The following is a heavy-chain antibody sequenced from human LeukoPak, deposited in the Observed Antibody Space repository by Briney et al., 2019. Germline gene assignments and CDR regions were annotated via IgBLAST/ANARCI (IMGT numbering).Heavy chain of an antibody. CDR3: ARDYRCSSTSCKDRTFDY. J-gene: IGHJ4*02. D-gene: IGHD2-2*01. CDR1: GFIFNDYY. CDR2: ISSSGSII. Sequence: GGSLRLSCAASGFIFNDYYMSWIRQAPGKGLEWVSYISSSGSIIYYADSVKGRFTISRDNAKNTLCLQMNSLRVEDTAVYYCARDYRCSSTSCKDRTFDYWGQGTLVTVSS. V-gene: IGHV3-11*01.